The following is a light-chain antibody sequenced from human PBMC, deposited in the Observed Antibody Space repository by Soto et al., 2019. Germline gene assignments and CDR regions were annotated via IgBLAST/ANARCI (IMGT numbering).Light chain of an antibody. CDR3: QQSYT. V-gene: IGKV3-15*01. Sequence: EVVMTQSPATLYVSPGERVTLSCRASQAVGYNLAWYQHKPGQAPRLLIYGASTRVTGIPTRFSGSGSGTEFTLTISSLQSEDFAIYYCQQSYTFGQWTKLEIK. J-gene: IGKJ2*01. CDR1: QAVGYN. CDR2: GAS.